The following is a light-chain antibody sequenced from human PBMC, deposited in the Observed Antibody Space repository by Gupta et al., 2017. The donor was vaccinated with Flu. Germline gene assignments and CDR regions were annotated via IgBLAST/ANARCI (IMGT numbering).Light chain of an antibody. CDR1: SSNIGAGYD. Sequence: QSVLTQPPSVSGAPGQRVTISCTGSSSNIGAGYDVHWYQQLPGTAPKLLIYGNSKRPAGVPDRFSGSKSGTSASLAITGRQEEEEADYYCQSDDSSRSRVFGGGTKLTVL. V-gene: IGLV1-40*01. CDR3: QSDDSSRSRV. J-gene: IGLJ3*02. CDR2: GNS.